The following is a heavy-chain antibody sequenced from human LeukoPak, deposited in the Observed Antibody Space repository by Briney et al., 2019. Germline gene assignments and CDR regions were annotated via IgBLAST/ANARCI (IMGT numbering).Heavy chain of an antibody. CDR2: ISSSGGST. D-gene: IGHD2-15*01. V-gene: IGHV3-23*01. CDR1: GFIFSSYA. J-gene: IGHJ4*02. CDR3: AKRSCSGGSCNFDY. Sequence: GGSLRLSCAASGFIFSSYAMSWVRQAPGKGLEWVSAISSSGGSTNYADSVKGRFTISRDNSKNTLYLQMNSLRAADTAVYYCAKRSCSGGSCNFDYWGQGTLATVSS.